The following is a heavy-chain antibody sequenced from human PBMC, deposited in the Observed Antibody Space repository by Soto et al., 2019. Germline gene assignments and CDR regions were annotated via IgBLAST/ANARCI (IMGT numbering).Heavy chain of an antibody. CDR3: ARDVDSTILKPNDAFGI. D-gene: IGHD5-18*01. Sequence: SETLSLTCTVSGDSIFGGDYYWSWIRQPPGKGLQWVGSIYYSGSTYYNPSLKSRVAISVDTSQNQFSLKLSSVTAADTAVYFCARDVDSTILKPNDAFGIWGQGTMVTVSS. V-gene: IGHV4-30-4*01. J-gene: IGHJ3*02. CDR1: GDSIFGGDYY. CDR2: IYYSGST.